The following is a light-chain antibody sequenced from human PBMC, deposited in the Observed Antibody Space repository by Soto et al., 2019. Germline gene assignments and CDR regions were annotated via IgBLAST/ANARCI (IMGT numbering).Light chain of an antibody. CDR2: AAS. CDR1: QGISSY. CDR3: QQYYSYPS. J-gene: IGKJ1*01. Sequence: AIRMTQSPSSLSASTGDRVTITCRASQGISSYLAWYQQKPGKAPKLLIYAASTLQSGVPSRFSRSGSGTDFTLTISCLQSEDFATYYCQQYYSYPSFGQGTKVDI. V-gene: IGKV1-8*01.